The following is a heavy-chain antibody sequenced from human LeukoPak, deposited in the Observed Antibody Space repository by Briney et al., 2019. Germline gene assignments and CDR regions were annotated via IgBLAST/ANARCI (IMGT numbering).Heavy chain of an antibody. CDR3: ARSGIPPTGWFDP. J-gene: IGHJ5*02. V-gene: IGHV4-59*08. CDR1: GGSISTYY. D-gene: IGHD2-21*01. CDR2: IHYTGTT. Sequence: SETLSLTCTVSGGSISTYYWSWIRQPPGEGLDWIGYIHYTGTTKYNPSLKSRVTISVDTSKNQVSQRVSSVTAADTAVYYCARSGIPPTGWFDPWGQGTLVTVSS.